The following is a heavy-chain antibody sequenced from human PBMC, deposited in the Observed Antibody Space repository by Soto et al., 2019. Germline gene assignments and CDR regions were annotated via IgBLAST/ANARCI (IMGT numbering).Heavy chain of an antibody. CDR1: GGSISSGGYS. CDR2: LYHSGST. Sequence: QLQLQESGSGLVKPSQTLSLTCAVSGGSISSGGYSWSWIRQPPGKGLEWIGYLYHSGSTYYNPSHKGRDTRSVDRSKDQFSLKLSSVTAADTAGYYCARAVVTKYDSGGQGTRVTVSS. J-gene: IGHJ4*02. D-gene: IGHD2-15*01. CDR3: ARAVVTKYDS. V-gene: IGHV4-30-2*01.